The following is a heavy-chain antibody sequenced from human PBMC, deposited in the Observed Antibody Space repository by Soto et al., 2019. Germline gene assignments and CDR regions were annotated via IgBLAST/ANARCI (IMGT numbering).Heavy chain of an antibody. V-gene: IGHV1-8*01. D-gene: IGHD1-26*01. Sequence: ASVKVSCKASGYTFTSYDINWVRQATGQGLEWMGWMNLNSGNTGYAQKFQGRVTMTRNTSISTAYMELSSLRSEDTAVYYCARWGIRWELLRGYYDGMDVWGQGTTVTVSS. CDR3: ARWGIRWELLRGYYDGMDV. CDR2: MNLNSGNT. J-gene: IGHJ6*02. CDR1: GYTFTSYD.